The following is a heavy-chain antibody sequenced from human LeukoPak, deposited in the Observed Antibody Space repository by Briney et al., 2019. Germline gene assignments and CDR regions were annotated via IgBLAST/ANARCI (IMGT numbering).Heavy chain of an antibody. D-gene: IGHD3-3*01. Sequence: ASVKVSCKASGYTFTSYGISWVRQAPGQGLEWMGRISAYNGNTNYAQKLQGRVTMTTDTSTSTAYMELRSLRSDDTAVYYCARDSRTIFGVVITTGTNDYWGQGTLVTVSS. CDR1: GYTFTSYG. CDR2: ISAYNGNT. V-gene: IGHV1-18*01. J-gene: IGHJ4*02. CDR3: ARDSRTIFGVVITTGTNDY.